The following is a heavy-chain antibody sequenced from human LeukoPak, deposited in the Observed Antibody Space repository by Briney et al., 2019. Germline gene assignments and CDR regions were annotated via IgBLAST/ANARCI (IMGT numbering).Heavy chain of an antibody. CDR1: GYTFTGYY. V-gene: IGHV1-2*02. CDR3: ARVAYYYDSSGYKEAFDI. CDR2: INPNSGGT. J-gene: IGHJ3*02. D-gene: IGHD3-22*01. Sequence: ASVKVSCKASGYTFTGYYMHWVRQAPGQGLEWMGWINPNSGGTNYAQKFQGRVTMTRDTSISTAYMELSRLRSDDTAVYYCARVAYYYDSSGYKEAFDIWGQGTMVTVSS.